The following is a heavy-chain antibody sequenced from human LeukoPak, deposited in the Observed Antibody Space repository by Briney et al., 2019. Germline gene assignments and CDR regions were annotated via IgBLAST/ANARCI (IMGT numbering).Heavy chain of an antibody. CDR1: GYTFTGYY. V-gene: IGHV1-18*04. CDR3: ASASGSYFGDAFDI. Sequence: ASVKVSCKASGYTFTGYYMHWVRQAPGQGLEWMGWISAYNGNTNYAQKLQGRVTMTTDTSTSTAYMELRSLRSDDTAVYYCASASGSYFGDAFDIWGQGTMVTVSS. J-gene: IGHJ3*02. CDR2: ISAYNGNT. D-gene: IGHD1-26*01.